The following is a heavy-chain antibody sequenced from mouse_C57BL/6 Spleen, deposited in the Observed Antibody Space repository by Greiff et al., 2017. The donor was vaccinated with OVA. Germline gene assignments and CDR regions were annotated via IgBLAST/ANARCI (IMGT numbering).Heavy chain of an antibody. V-gene: IGHV5-6*02. CDR1: GFTFSSYG. CDR3: ARPPLTTVVATPSWFAY. D-gene: IGHD1-1*01. CDR2: ISSGGSYT. J-gene: IGHJ3*01. Sequence: EVMLVESGGDLVKPGGSLKLSCAASGFTFSSYGMSWVRQTPDKRLEWVATISSGGSYTYYPDSVKGRFTISRDNAKNTLYLQMSSLQSEDTAMYYCARPPLTTVVATPSWFAYWGQGTLVTVSA.